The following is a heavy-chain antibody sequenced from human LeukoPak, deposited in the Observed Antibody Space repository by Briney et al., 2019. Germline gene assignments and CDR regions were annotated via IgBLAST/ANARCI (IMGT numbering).Heavy chain of an antibody. D-gene: IGHD2/OR15-2a*01. Sequence: SETLSLTCTVSGGSISSSNYYWDWIRQPPGKGLEWIGSIYYSGDTYYNPSLRSRATISVDTSKNRFSLKLSSVTAADTAVYFCARHENIIIVPTAHAFDCWGQGTLVTVSS. V-gene: IGHV4-39*01. CDR1: GGSISSSNYY. CDR3: ARHENIIIVPTAHAFDC. CDR2: IYYSGDT. J-gene: IGHJ4*02.